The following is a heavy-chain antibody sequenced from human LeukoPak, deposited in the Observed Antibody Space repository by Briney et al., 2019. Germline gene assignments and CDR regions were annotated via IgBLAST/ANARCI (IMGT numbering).Heavy chain of an antibody. CDR3: ARTNSRGASYYGSGRLYYFDY. CDR2: IYYSGCS. J-gene: IGHJ4*02. CDR1: GGSISSCY. V-gene: IGHV4-59*08. D-gene: IGHD3-10*01. Sequence: PSETLSLTCGVSGGSISSCYWSWVPQPSGRGLVGVGYIYYSGCSNYNPSLKSRVTIPVDTSKNQFSLKLSSVTAADTAVYYCARTNSRGASYYGSGRLYYFDYWGQGTLVTVSS.